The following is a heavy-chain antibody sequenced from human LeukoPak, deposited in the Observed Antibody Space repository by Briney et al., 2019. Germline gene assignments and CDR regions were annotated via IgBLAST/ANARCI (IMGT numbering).Heavy chain of an antibody. CDR3: ARDKYSYGSNWFDP. Sequence: SETLSLTCAVSGYSISSGYYWGWIRQPPGKGLEWIGSIYHSGSTYYNPSLKSRVTISVDTSKNQFSLKLSSVTAADTAVYYCARDKYSYGSNWFDPWGQGTLVTVSS. V-gene: IGHV4-38-2*02. CDR1: GYSISSGYY. CDR2: IYHSGST. J-gene: IGHJ5*02. D-gene: IGHD5-18*01.